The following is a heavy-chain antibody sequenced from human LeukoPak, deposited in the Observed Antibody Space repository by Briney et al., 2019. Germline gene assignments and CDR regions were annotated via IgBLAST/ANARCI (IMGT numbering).Heavy chain of an antibody. CDR3: ARGDGSSGRNWFDP. Sequence: SVKVSCKASGGTFSSYAISWVRQAPGQGLEWMGRIIPILGIANYAQKFQGRVTITADKSTSTAYMELSSLRSEDTAVYYCARGDGSSGRNWFDPWGQGTLVIVSS. V-gene: IGHV1-69*04. D-gene: IGHD6-19*01. CDR2: IIPILGIA. CDR1: GGTFSSYA. J-gene: IGHJ5*02.